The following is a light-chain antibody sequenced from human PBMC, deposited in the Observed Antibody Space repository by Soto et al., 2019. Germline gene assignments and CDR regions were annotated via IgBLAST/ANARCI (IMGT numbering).Light chain of an antibody. CDR2: GAS. Sequence: AIQMTQSPSSLSASVGDRVTITCRASQGIRSDLGWYQQKPGIAPKLLIYGASTLQRGVPSRFSGRGPGTDFPRTNSSLQPEDSAPYYCRQDYKDPHTFGQGTKLEIK. V-gene: IGKV1-6*01. J-gene: IGKJ2*01. CDR1: QGIRSD. CDR3: RQDYKDPHT.